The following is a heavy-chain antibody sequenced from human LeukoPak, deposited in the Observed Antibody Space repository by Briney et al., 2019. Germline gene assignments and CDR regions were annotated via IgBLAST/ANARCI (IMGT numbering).Heavy chain of an antibody. Sequence: GGSLRLSCAASGFTFSSYSMNWVRQAPGKGLEWVSSISSSSSYIYYADSVKGRFTISRDNAKNSLYLQMNSLRAEDTAVYYCLILVVVPAAVDYWGQGTLVTVSS. CDR3: LILVVVPAAVDY. CDR1: GFTFSSYS. D-gene: IGHD2-2*01. J-gene: IGHJ4*02. CDR2: ISSSSSYI. V-gene: IGHV3-21*01.